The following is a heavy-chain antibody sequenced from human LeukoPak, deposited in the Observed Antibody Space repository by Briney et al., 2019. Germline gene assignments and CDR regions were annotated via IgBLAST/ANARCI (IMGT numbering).Heavy chain of an antibody. CDR3: ARDGVDTAMVL. CDR2: INHSGST. CDR1: GGSFSGYY. J-gene: IGHJ4*02. D-gene: IGHD5-18*01. V-gene: IGHV4-34*01. Sequence: SETLSLTCAVYGGSFSGYYWSWIRQPPGKGLEWTGEINHSGSTNYNPSLKSRVTISVDTSKNQFSLKLSSVTAADTAVYYCARDGVDTAMVLWGQGTLVTVSS.